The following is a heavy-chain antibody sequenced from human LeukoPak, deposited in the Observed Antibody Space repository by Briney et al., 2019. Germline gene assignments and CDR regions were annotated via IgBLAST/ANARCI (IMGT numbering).Heavy chain of an antibody. CDR2: INSDGSST. J-gene: IGHJ3*02. CDR1: GFTFSSYW. D-gene: IGHD3-10*01. CDR3: AREGVGGSGSYYIFGAFDI. V-gene: IGHV3-74*01. Sequence: QPRGSLRLSCPASGFTFSSYWMHWVRQAPGKGLVWVSCINSDGSSTTYADSVKGRFTISRDNAKNTLYLHINSLSAEDTAVYYCAREGVGGSGSYYIFGAFDIWGQGTMVTVSS.